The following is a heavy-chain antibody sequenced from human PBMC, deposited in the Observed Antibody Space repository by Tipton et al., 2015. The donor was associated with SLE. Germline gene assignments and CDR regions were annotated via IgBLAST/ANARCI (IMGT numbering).Heavy chain of an antibody. Sequence: SLRLSCAASGLVVTTDYMGWVRQAPGKGLEWLSLMYSGGDVYYADSVRGRFIISGDTSKKTLKLHMNNLRAEDTAVYYCARGEYAPGSVSGYFQHWGQGTLVTVSS. D-gene: IGHD1-26*01. CDR1: GLVVTTDY. CDR3: ARGEYAPGSVSGYFQH. CDR2: MYSGGDV. V-gene: IGHV3-66*01. J-gene: IGHJ1*01.